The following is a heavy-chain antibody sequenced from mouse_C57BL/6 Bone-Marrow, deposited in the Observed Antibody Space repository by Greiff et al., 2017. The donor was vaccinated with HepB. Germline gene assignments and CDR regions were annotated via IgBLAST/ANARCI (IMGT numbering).Heavy chain of an antibody. CDR3: ARWALFFDD. CDR2: INPNNGGT. CDR1: GYTFTDYY. V-gene: IGHV1-26*01. J-gene: IGHJ2*01. Sequence: EVQLQQSGPELVKPGASVKISCKASGYTFTDYYMNWVKQSHGKSLEWIGDINPNNGGTSYNQKFKGKATLTVDKSSSTAYMELRSLTSEDSAVYYCARWALFFDDWGQGTTLTVAS.